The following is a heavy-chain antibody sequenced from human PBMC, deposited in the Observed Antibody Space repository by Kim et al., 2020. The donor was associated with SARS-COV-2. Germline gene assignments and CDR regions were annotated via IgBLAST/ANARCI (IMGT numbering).Heavy chain of an antibody. CDR2: IKSKTDGGTT. J-gene: IGHJ4*02. CDR1: GFTFSNAW. D-gene: IGHD3-9*01. Sequence: GGSLRLSCAASGFTFSNAWMSWVRQAPGKGLEWVGRIKSKTDGGTTDYAAPVKGRFTISRDDSKNTLYLQMNSLKTEDTAVYYCTTFGRRVPPDILTGYYQYYFDYWGQGTLVTVSS. CDR3: TTFGRRVPPDILTGYYQYYFDY. V-gene: IGHV3-15*01.